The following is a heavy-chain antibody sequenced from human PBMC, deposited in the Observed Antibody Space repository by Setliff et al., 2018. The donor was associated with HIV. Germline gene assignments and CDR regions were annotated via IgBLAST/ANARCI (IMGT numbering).Heavy chain of an antibody. J-gene: IGHJ4*02. CDR3: ARANCGGDFISPCGIDY. Sequence: GASVKVSCKASGYTFTSYYMHWVRQAPGQGLEWMGIINPSGGSTSYAQKFRGRVTMTRDTSTSTFYMELSSLRSEDTAVYYCARANCGGDFISPCGIDYWGQGTLVTVSS. D-gene: IGHD2-21*02. CDR2: INPSGGST. CDR1: GYTFTSYY. V-gene: IGHV1-46*01.